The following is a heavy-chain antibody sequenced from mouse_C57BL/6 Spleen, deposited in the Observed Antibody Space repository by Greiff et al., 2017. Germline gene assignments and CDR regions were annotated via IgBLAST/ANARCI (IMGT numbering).Heavy chain of an antibody. D-gene: IGHD4-1*01. CDR3: ARFWAYAMDY. CDR1: GYAFSSSW. V-gene: IGHV1-82*01. Sequence: VMLVESGPELVKPGASVKISCKASGYAFSSSWMNWVKQRPGKGLEWIGRIYPGDGDTNYNGKFKGKATLTADKSSSTAYMQLSSLTSEDSAVYFCARFWAYAMDYWGQGTSVTVSS. J-gene: IGHJ4*01. CDR2: IYPGDGDT.